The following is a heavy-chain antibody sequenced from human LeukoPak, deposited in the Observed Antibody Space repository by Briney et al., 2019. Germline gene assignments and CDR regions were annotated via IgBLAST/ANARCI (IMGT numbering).Heavy chain of an antibody. D-gene: IGHD3-10*01. CDR1: VFTFSTYA. J-gene: IGHJ6*02. CDR2: ISGSGDSK. CDR3: AKSGGLSGSGRLGVDV. Sequence: GGSLRIPCAASVFTFSTYAMSWLHHAPGKGLERVYCISGSGDSKNYAESVQGDFTNSRDNYNNTLYLQKNSLRAEDTALYYCAKSGGLSGSGRLGVDVWGQGTTVTVSS. V-gene: IGHV3-23*01.